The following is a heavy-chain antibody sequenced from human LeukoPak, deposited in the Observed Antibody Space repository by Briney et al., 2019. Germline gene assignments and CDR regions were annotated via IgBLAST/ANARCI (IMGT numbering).Heavy chain of an antibody. D-gene: IGHD2-21*02. V-gene: IGHV4-61*02. CDR3: ARGGYCGGDCYFYY. J-gene: IGHJ4*02. Sequence: TLSLTCTVSGGSISSGSYYWSWIRQPAGKGLEWIGRVYSSGSTNYNPSLKSRVSISVDTSKNQFSLRLSSVTAADTAVYYCARGGYCGGDCYFYYWGQGTLVTVSS. CDR1: GGSISSGSYY. CDR2: VYSSGST.